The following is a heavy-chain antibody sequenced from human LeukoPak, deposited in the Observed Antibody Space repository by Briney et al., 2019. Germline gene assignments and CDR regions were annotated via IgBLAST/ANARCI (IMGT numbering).Heavy chain of an antibody. D-gene: IGHD5-12*01. CDR3: VRDLVATIDHYYYGMDV. CDR2: IYYTGST. Sequence: SETLSLTCTVSGGSFSSYYWSWIRQPPGKGLEWIGSIYYTGSTNYNPSLKSRVTISVDTSKNQFSLKLSSVTAADTAVYFCVRDLVATIDHYYYGMDVWGQGTTVTVSS. CDR1: GGSFSSYY. J-gene: IGHJ6*02. V-gene: IGHV4-59*01.